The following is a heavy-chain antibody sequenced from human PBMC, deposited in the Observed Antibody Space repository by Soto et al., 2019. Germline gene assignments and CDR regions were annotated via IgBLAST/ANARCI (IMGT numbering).Heavy chain of an antibody. Sequence: QVQLVQSGAEVSKPGASVKVSCKVSVYTLTELSMHWVRQAPGKGLEWMGGFDPEDGETIYAQKFLGRVTMTEDTSTDTAYMELSSLRSEDTAVYYCATDGRAAATTYDYYGMEVWGKGTTVTVSS. V-gene: IGHV1-24*01. D-gene: IGHD6-13*01. CDR2: FDPEDGET. CDR1: VYTLTELS. J-gene: IGHJ6*04. CDR3: ATDGRAAATTYDYYGMEV.